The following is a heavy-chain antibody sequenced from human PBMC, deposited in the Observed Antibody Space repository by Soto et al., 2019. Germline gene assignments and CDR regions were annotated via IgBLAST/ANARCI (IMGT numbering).Heavy chain of an antibody. CDR1: GGSISSYY. V-gene: IGHV4-59*08. CDR2: IYYSGST. CDR3: ARLWFGEPVDY. D-gene: IGHD3-10*01. J-gene: IGHJ4*02. Sequence: QVQLQESGPGLVKPSETLSLTCTVSGGSISSYYWSWIRQPPGKGLEWIGYIYYSGSTNYNPSLNSRVTLSVDTSKNQFALKLSSVTAADTAVYYCARLWFGEPVDYWGQGTLVTVSS.